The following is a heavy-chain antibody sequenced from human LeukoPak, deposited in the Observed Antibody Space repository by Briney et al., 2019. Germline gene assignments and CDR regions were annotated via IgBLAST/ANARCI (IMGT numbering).Heavy chain of an antibody. D-gene: IGHD2-15*01. CDR2: INPNSRGT. CDR3: ASSELLEGPYFDR. Sequence: GASVKVSCKASGYTFTGYYMHRVRQAPGQGLEWMGRINPNSRGTNNAHKLQGRATMTRQTSISTAYMELSRLRSDDTAFYYCASSELLEGPYFDRWGQGTPVTVSS. J-gene: IGHJ5*02. V-gene: IGHV1-2*06. CDR1: GYTFTGYY.